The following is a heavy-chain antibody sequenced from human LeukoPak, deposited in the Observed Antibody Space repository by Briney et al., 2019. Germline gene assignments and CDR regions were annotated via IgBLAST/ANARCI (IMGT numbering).Heavy chain of an antibody. CDR2: IYSTGST. CDR1: GGSISKHY. Sequence: SETLSLTCVVSGGSISKHYWSWIRQPPGKGLEWIGYIYSTGSTSYNPSLKSRVTISVDTSKNQFSLKLSSVTAADTAVYYCARNMGMHYYYGMDVWGQGTTVTVSS. CDR3: ARNMGMHYYYGMDV. J-gene: IGHJ6*02. D-gene: IGHD7-27*01. V-gene: IGHV4-59*11.